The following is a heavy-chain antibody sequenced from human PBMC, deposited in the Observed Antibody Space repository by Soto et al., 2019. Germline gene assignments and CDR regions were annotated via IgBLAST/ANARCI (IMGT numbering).Heavy chain of an antibody. V-gene: IGHV4-59*01. CDR1: GGSISNYY. CDR3: ARSPTNGNNQY. CDR2: IYYSENT. D-gene: IGHD2-8*01. J-gene: IGHJ4*02. Sequence: SETLSLTCTVSGGSISNYYCSWIRQPPRTGLGWIGYIYYSENTIYYPSLNSRAPISVDTSKNQFSLTLTSVTAADTAVYYCARSPTNGNNQYWGQGTLVTVSS.